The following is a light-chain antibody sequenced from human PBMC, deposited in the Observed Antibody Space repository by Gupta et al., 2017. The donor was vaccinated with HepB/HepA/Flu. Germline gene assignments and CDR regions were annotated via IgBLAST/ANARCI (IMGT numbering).Light chain of an antibody. CDR2: EVD. V-gene: IGLV2-18*02. Sequence: QSALTQPPSVSGSPGQSVTISCTGTSSDIGSYTRVSWYHQSPGTAPKLIIYEVDNRPSGVHDRFSGSKSGNTASLTISGLQTEDEADYYCSSYTTSNTYVFGIGTKVTVL. CDR1: SSDIGSYTR. J-gene: IGLJ1*01. CDR3: SSYTTSNTYV.